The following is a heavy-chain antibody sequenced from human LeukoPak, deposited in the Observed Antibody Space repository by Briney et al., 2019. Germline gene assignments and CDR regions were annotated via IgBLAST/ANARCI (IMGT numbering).Heavy chain of an antibody. CDR2: IIPIFGTA. J-gene: IGHJ3*02. CDR1: GGTFSSYA. CDR3: ATELRWQPYSFDI. V-gene: IGHV1-69*13. D-gene: IGHD5-24*01. Sequence: ASVKVSCKASGGTFSSYAISWVRQAPGQGLEWMGGIIPIFGTANYAQKFQGRVTITADESTSTAYMELSSLRSEDTAVYYCATELRWQPYSFDIWGHGTMVTVSS.